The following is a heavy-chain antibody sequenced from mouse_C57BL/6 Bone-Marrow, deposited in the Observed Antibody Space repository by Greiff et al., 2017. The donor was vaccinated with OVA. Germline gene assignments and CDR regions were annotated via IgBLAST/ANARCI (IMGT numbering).Heavy chain of an antibody. V-gene: IGHV2-2*01. Sequence: QVQLQQSGPGLVQPSQSLSITCTVSGFSLTSYGVHWVRQSPGKGLEWLGVIWSGGSTDYNAAFISSLSISKDNSKSQVFFKMNSLQADDTAIYYCARVYYGSSYAYFDVWGTGTTVTVSS. CDR3: ARVYYGSSYAYFDV. CDR2: IWSGGST. J-gene: IGHJ1*03. CDR1: GFSLTSYG. D-gene: IGHD1-1*01.